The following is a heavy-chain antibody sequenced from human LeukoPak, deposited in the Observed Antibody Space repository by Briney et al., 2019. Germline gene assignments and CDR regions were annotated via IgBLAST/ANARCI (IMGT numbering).Heavy chain of an antibody. CDR1: GLTVSSNH. CDR2: IYSGGST. D-gene: IGHD6-13*01. CDR3: ARVPAPDFTGWFDP. Sequence: GGSLRLSCAASGLTVSSNHMSWVCQAPGKGLEWVSVIYSGGSTYYADSVKGRFTISRDNSKNLVYLQMNSLRAEDTAVYYCARVPAPDFTGWFDPWGQGTLVTVSS. J-gene: IGHJ5*02. V-gene: IGHV3-53*01.